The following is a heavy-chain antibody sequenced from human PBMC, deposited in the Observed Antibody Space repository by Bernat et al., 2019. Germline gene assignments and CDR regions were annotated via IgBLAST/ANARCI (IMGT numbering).Heavy chain of an antibody. Sequence: EVQLVESGGGLVQPGRSLRLSCAASGFTFDDYAMHWVRQAPGKGLEWVSGISWNSGSIGYADSVKGRFTISRDNAKSSLYLQMNSLRAEDTALYYCAKSRSGSYGAGAFDIWGQGTMVTVSS. CDR3: AKSRSGSYGAGAFDI. CDR2: ISWNSGSI. D-gene: IGHD3-10*01. CDR1: GFTFDDYA. V-gene: IGHV3-9*01. J-gene: IGHJ3*02.